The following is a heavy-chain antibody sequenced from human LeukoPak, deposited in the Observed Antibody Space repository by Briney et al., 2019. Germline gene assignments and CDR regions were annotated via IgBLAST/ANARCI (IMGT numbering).Heavy chain of an antibody. CDR2: INHSGST. J-gene: IGHJ4*02. CDR1: GGSFSGYY. CDR3: ARGSTLAYCGGDCYPFDY. D-gene: IGHD2-21*02. V-gene: IGHV4-34*01. Sequence: TSETLSLTCAVYGGSFSGYYWSWIRQPPGKGLEWIGEINHSGSTNYNPSLKSRVTISVDTSKNQFSLKLSSVTAADMAVYYCARGSTLAYCGGDCYPFDYWGQGTLVTVSS.